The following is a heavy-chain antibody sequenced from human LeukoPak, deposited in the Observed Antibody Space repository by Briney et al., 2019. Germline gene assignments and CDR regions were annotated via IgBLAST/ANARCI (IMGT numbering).Heavy chain of an antibody. CDR1: GGSISSSSYY. Sequence: SETLSLTCTVSGGSISSSSYYWGWIRQPPGKGLEWIGSIYYSGSTYYNPSLKSRVTISVDTSKNQFSLKLSSVTAADTAVYYCARKVGWFGQQRGFDPWGQGTLVTVSS. CDR2: IYYSGST. V-gene: IGHV4-39*07. D-gene: IGHD3-10*01. CDR3: ARKVGWFGQQRGFDP. J-gene: IGHJ5*02.